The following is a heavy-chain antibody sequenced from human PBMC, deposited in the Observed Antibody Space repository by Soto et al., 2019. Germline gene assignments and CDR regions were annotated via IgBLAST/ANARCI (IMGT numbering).Heavy chain of an antibody. Sequence: QVQLQQWGAGLLKPSETLSLTCAVYGGSFSGYYWSWIRQPPGKGLEWIGAINHSGSTNYKPSLKRRVTISVDTSKNQFSLKLSSVTAADTAVYYCARGRWLRSAFDYWGPGTLVTVSS. CDR1: GGSFSGYY. CDR2: INHSGST. J-gene: IGHJ4*02. CDR3: ARGRWLRSAFDY. V-gene: IGHV4-34*01. D-gene: IGHD5-12*01.